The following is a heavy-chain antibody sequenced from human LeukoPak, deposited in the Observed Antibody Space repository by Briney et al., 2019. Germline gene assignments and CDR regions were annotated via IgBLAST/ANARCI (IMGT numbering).Heavy chain of an antibody. CDR3: ARDMGAPDYGSYSVDY. Sequence: SETLSLTCTVSGGSVSSGSYYWSWIRQPPGRGLEWIAYIHYRGSSAYNPSLKSRVTISRDMSTNQFSLKMTSVTAADTAVYFCARDMGAPDYGSYSVDYWGQGTLVTVSS. D-gene: IGHD4-23*01. V-gene: IGHV4-61*01. J-gene: IGHJ4*02. CDR1: GGSVSSGSYY. CDR2: IHYRGSS.